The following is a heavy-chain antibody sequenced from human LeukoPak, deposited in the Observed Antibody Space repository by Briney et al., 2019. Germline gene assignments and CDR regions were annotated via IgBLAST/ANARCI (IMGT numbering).Heavy chain of an antibody. CDR2: ITYSGNT. V-gene: IGHV4-31*03. J-gene: IGHJ6*02. CDR1: GGSISSGPYY. D-gene: IGHD3-3*01. CDR3: ARIAYDALDSYYYGMDV. Sequence: SETLSLTCTVSGGSISSGPYYWIWIRQHPGKGLEWIGYITYSGNTYYYPALNSRVTVSLDTSKTQFSLKLSSVTAADTAVYYCARIAYDALDSYYYGMDVWGQGTTVTVS.